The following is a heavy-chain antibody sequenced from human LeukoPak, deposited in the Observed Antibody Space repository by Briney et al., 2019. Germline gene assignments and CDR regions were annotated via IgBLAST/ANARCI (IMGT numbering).Heavy chain of an antibody. J-gene: IGHJ6*03. D-gene: IGHD3-3*01. V-gene: IGHV4-59*01. Sequence: PSETLSLTCTVSGGSISSYYWSWIRQPPGRGLEWIGYIYYSGSTDYNPSLKSRVTISVDTSKNQFSLKLSSVTAADTAVYYCARVFPDGSTLRGFWSDYYYYYMDVWGKGTTVTVSS. CDR1: GGSISSYY. CDR2: IYYSGST. CDR3: ARVFPDGSTLRGFWSDYYYYYMDV.